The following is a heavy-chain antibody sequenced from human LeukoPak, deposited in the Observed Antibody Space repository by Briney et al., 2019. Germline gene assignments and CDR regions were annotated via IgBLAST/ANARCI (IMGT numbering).Heavy chain of an antibody. Sequence: ASVKVSCKASGYTFTSYGISWVRQAPGQGLEWMGWISAYNGNTNYAQKLQGRVTMTTDTSTSTAYMELRSLRSDDTAVYYCARLDPGYSSSWYYYYGMDVWGQGTTVTVSS. CDR2: ISAYNGNT. CDR3: ARLDPGYSSSWYYYYGMDV. V-gene: IGHV1-18*01. CDR1: GYTFTSYG. D-gene: IGHD6-13*01. J-gene: IGHJ6*02.